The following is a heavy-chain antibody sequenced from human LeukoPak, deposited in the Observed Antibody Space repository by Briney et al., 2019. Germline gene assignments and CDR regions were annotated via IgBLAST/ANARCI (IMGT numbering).Heavy chain of an antibody. CDR1: GYTFTSYG. V-gene: IGHV1-18*01. D-gene: IGHD3-3*01. CDR2: ISAYNGNT. Sequence: EASVKVSCKASGYTFTSYGISWVRQAPGQGLEWMGWISAYNGNTNYAQKLQGRVTMTTDTSTSTAYMELRSLRSDDTAVYYCARVTYYDFWSGYLSYENAFDIWGQGTMVTVSS. J-gene: IGHJ3*02. CDR3: ARVTYYDFWSGYLSYENAFDI.